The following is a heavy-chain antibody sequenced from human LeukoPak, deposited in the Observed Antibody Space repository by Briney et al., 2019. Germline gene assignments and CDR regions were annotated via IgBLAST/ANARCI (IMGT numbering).Heavy chain of an antibody. Sequence: GGSPRLSCAASGFTFSGSAMHWVRQASGKGLEWVGRIRSKANSYATAYAASVKGRFTISRDDSKNTAYLQMNSLKTEDTAVYYCTRLSGPATPHYGDYFDYWGQGTLVTVSS. CDR1: GFTFSGSA. CDR3: TRLSGPATPHYGDYFDY. J-gene: IGHJ4*02. D-gene: IGHD4-17*01. CDR2: IRSKANSYAT. V-gene: IGHV3-73*01.